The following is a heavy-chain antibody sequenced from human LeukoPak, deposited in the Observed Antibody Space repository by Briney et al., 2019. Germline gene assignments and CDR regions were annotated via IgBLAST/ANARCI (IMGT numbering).Heavy chain of an antibody. CDR3: AELGITMIGGV. CDR2: ISSSGSTI. V-gene: IGHV3-11*04. D-gene: IGHD3-10*02. J-gene: IGHJ6*04. Sequence: GGSLRLSCAASGFTFTDYYMSWIRQAPGKGLEWLSYISSSGSTIYYADSVKGRFTISRDNAKNSLHLQMNSLRAEDTAVYYCAELGITMIGGVWGKGTTVTISS. CDR1: GFTFTDYY.